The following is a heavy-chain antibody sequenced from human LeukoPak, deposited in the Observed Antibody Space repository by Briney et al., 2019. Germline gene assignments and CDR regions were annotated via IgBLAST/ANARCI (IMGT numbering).Heavy chain of an antibody. V-gene: IGHV4-61*02. CDR1: GGSISSGNYY. CDR3: ARGGAKQFLVNWYFDL. D-gene: IGHD6-19*01. J-gene: IGHJ2*01. CDR2: IYSSGSA. Sequence: PSETLSFTCTASGGSISSGNYYWTWIRQPAGKGLEWIGRIYSSGSANYNPSLKSRVTISVDTSKNQFSLKLSSVTAADTAVYYCARGGAKQFLVNWYFDLWGRGTLVTVSS.